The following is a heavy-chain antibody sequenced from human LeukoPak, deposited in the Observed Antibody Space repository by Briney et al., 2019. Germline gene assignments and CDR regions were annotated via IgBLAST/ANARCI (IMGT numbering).Heavy chain of an antibody. D-gene: IGHD1-26*01. J-gene: IGHJ3*02. CDR1: GFTFDDYA. V-gene: IGHV3-9*01. CDR2: ISWNSGSI. CDR3: AKVKIVGAAVCAFDI. Sequence: GGSLRLSCAASGFTFDDYAMHWVRQAPGKGLEWVSGISWNSGSIGYADSVKGRFTISRDNAKNSLYLQMNSLRAEDTALYYCAKVKIVGAAVCAFDIWDQGTMVTVSS.